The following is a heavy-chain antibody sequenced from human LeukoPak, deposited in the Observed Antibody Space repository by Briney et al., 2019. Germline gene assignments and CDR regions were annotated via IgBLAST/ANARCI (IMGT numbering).Heavy chain of an antibody. CDR3: ARDAPPQRVVPAAIDY. V-gene: IGHV1-2*02. J-gene: IGHJ4*02. D-gene: IGHD2-2*01. CDR2: INPDSGGT. Sequence: ASVKVSCKASGYTFTGYYMHWVRRAPGQGLEWMGWINPDSGGTNYAQKFQGRVTMTRDTSISTAYMELSRLRSDDTAVYYCARDAPPQRVVPAAIDYWGQGTLVTVSS. CDR1: GYTFTGYY.